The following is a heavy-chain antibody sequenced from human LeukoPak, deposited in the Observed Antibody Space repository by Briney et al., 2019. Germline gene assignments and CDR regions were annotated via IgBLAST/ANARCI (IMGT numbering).Heavy chain of an antibody. D-gene: IGHD3-10*01. CDR3: ARVYYGSGSYEYYFDY. V-gene: IGHV1-18*01. Sequence: ASVKVSCKASGYTFTSYGISWVRQAPGQGLEWMGWISAYNGNTNYAQKLQGRVTMTTDTSTSTAYMELRSLRSDDTAVYYCARVYYGSGSYEYYFDYWGQGTLVTVSS. CDR1: GYTFTSYG. CDR2: ISAYNGNT. J-gene: IGHJ4*02.